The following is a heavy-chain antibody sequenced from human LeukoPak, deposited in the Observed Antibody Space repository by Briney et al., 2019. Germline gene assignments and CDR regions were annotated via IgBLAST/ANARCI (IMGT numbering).Heavy chain of an antibody. D-gene: IGHD1-1*01. CDR1: GFPFGRHA. V-gene: IGHV3-30*01. CDR2: ISPDGTLK. CDR3: ARDSGGLTTLDVFDN. J-gene: IGHJ4*02. Sequence: TGRSLRLSCAASGFPFGRHAIHWLRQAPGKGLEWVAVISPDGTLKYYGDSVQGRFTISRDNSKNTLYLQMNSLRPEDAAVYYCARDSGGLTTLDVFDNWGQGTLVAVSS.